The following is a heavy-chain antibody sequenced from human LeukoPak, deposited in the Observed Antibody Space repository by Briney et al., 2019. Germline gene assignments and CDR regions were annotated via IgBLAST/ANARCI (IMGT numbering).Heavy chain of an antibody. CDR1: GFSFSNYA. V-gene: IGHV3-23*01. Sequence: GGSLRLSCAASGFSFSNYAMSWVRQAPGRGLEWVSGISGSGDNTYYADSVKGRFTISRDNAKNSLYLQMNSLRAEDTAVYYCARDESIAAAGSGTDYWGQGTLVTVSS. CDR2: ISGSGDNT. CDR3: ARDESIAAAGSGTDY. D-gene: IGHD6-13*01. J-gene: IGHJ4*02.